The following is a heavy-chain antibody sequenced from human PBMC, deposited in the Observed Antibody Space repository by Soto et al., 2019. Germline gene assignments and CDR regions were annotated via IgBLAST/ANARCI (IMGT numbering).Heavy chain of an antibody. CDR1: GFAFTNYA. V-gene: IGHV1-3*01. J-gene: IGHJ4*02. CDR2: VNAGNGNT. D-gene: IGHD3-10*01. CDR3: ARGIWTMTRGAYYFDN. Sequence: ASVKVSCKASGFAFTNYAMQWVRQAPGQRLEWMGRVNAGNGNTKYSLKFLGRVTITRDTSACTAYMELSSLTSEDMAIYYCARGIWTMTRGAYYFDNWGQGTLVTVSS.